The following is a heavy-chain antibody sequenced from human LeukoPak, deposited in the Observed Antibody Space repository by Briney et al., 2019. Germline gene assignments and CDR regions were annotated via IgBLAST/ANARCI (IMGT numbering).Heavy chain of an antibody. CDR3: ARVDSSGYYRGLGAFDI. CDR1: GGSISSGSYY. Sequence: RSSQTLSLTCTVSGGSISSGSYYWSWIRQPPGKGLEWIGYIYYSGSTNCNPSLKSRVTISVDTSKNQFSLKLSSVTAADTAVYYCARVDSSGYYRGLGAFDIWGQGTMVTVSS. CDR2: IYYSGST. V-gene: IGHV4-61*01. J-gene: IGHJ3*02. D-gene: IGHD3-22*01.